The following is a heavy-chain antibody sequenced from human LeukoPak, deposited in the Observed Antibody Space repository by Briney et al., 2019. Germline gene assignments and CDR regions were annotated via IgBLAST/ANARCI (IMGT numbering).Heavy chain of an antibody. CDR3: ARGRGVRGPWDY. CDR1: GGSFSGFY. J-gene: IGHJ4*02. D-gene: IGHD3-10*01. CDR2: INHSGST. V-gene: IGHV4-34*01. Sequence: SETLSLTCAVYGGSFSGFYWSWIRQPPGKGLEWIGEINHSGSTNYNPSLKSRVTISVDTSKNQFSLKLSSVTAADTAVYYCARGRGVRGPWDYWGQGTLVTVSS.